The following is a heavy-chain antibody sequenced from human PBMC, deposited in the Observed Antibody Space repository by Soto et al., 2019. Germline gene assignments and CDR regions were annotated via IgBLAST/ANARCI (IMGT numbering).Heavy chain of an antibody. D-gene: IGHD3-3*01. J-gene: IGHJ6*02. CDR2: ISSSGGST. V-gene: IGHV3-23*01. CDR3: AKEGSDFWSGYYDYYGMDV. Sequence: HPGGSLRLSCAASGFTFSSYSMNWVRQAPGKGLEWVSSISSSGGSTYYADSVKGRFTISRDNSKNTLYLQMNSLRAEDTAVYYCAKEGSDFWSGYYDYYGMDVWGQGTTVTVSS. CDR1: GFTFSSYS.